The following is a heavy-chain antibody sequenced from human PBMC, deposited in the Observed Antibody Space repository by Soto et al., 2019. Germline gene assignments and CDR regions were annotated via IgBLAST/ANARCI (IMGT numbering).Heavy chain of an antibody. D-gene: IGHD3-10*01. CDR3: ATWFMSGNSYCDH. J-gene: IGHJ5*02. V-gene: IGHV3-23*01. Sequence: AGSLILCCAVSGLSFRRYAMNWVCQEAGKWAECTSLVASSSTTYYTASVKGRFTVSRDNSENTLYLQMNSLRAEDTAVYYCATWFMSGNSYCDHWGQGTLVTVSS. CDR2: VASSSTT. CDR1: GLSFRRYA.